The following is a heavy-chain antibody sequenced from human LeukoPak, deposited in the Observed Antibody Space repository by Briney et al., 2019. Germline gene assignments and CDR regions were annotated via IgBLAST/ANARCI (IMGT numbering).Heavy chain of an antibody. V-gene: IGHV3-11*01. D-gene: IGHD6-25*01. Sequence: GGSLRLSCAASGFTFSDYYMSWIRQAPGKGLEWVSYISSSGSTIYYADSVKGRFTISRDNAKNSLSLQMNSLRAEDTAVYYCAREPIAADFYFGIDVWGQGTTVTVSS. J-gene: IGHJ6*02. CDR2: ISSSGSTI. CDR1: GFTFSDYY. CDR3: AREPIAADFYFGIDV.